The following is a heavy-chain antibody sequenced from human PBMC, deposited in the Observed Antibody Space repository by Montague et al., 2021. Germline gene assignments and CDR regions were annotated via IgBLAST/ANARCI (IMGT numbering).Heavy chain of an antibody. Sequence: SETLSLTCTVSRSLINSDYYWCWIRQPPGKRLGWRGSVSHGGSTYYNPSIKSRATISVDTSNNHFSLKLSSVSAAATALYYCARERDRYYYLDIWGEGTTVTVSS. CDR1: RSLINSDYY. CDR2: VSHGGST. V-gene: IGHV4-38-2*02. J-gene: IGHJ6*03. CDR3: ARERDRYYYLDI.